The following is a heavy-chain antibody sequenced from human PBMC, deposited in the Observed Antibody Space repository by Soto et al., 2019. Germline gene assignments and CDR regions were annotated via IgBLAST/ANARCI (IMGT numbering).Heavy chain of an antibody. CDR3: ARDGYSYGAVMDY. J-gene: IGHJ4*02. V-gene: IGHV1-69*13. D-gene: IGHD5-18*01. CDR1: GGTFSSYA. CDR2: IIPIFGTA. Sequence: GASVKVSCKASGGTFSSYAISWVRQAPGQGLEWMGGIIPIFGTANYAQKFQGRVTITADESTSTAYMELSSLRSEDTAVYYCARDGYSYGAVMDYWGQGTLVTVSS.